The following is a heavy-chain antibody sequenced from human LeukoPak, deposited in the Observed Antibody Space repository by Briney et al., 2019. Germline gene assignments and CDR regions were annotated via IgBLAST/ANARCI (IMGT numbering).Heavy chain of an antibody. D-gene: IGHD6-13*01. CDR1: GYSISSGYF. Sequence: SETLSLTCTVSGYSISSGYFWGWIRQPPGKSLEYIGRIYHSGTTYYNPSLKSRVTISVDTSKNQFSLKLSSVTAADTAVYYCARVGVAAARDYYYYMDVWGKGTTVTVSS. V-gene: IGHV4-38-2*02. CDR2: IYHSGTT. J-gene: IGHJ6*03. CDR3: ARVGVAAARDYYYYMDV.